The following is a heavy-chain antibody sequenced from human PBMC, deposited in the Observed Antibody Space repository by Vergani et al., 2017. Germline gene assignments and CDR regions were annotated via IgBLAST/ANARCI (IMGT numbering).Heavy chain of an antibody. Sequence: EVQLVQSGAEVKKPGESLKISCKGSGYSFTSYWIGWVRQMPGKGLEWIGIIYPGDSDTRYSPSFHGQVPISADKSISTAYLQWSSLKASDTAMYYCARHRRVTTYPFDYWGQGTLVTVSS. CDR1: GYSFTSYW. V-gene: IGHV5-51*01. D-gene: IGHD3-3*01. CDR2: IYPGDSDT. CDR3: ARHRRVTTYPFDY. J-gene: IGHJ4*02.